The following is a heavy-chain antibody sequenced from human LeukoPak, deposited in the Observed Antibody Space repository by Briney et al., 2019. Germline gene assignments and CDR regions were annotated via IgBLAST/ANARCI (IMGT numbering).Heavy chain of an antibody. J-gene: IGHJ6*02. CDR3: AREEDIVVFLDV. Sequence: GGSLRLSCAASGFTFSSYAMHWVRQAPGKGLEWVAVISYDGSNKYYADSVKGRFTISRDNSKNTLYLQMNSLRAEDTAVYYCAREEDIVVFLDVWGQGTTVTVSS. CDR1: GFTFSSYA. CDR2: ISYDGSNK. D-gene: IGHD2-2*01. V-gene: IGHV3-30-3*01.